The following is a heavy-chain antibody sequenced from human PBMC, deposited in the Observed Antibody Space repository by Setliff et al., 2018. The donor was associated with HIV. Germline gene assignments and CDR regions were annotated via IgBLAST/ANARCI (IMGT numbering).Heavy chain of an antibody. D-gene: IGHD2-2*02. V-gene: IGHV1-3*01. CDR1: GYTFNNYA. Sequence: ASVKVSSKASGYTFNNYAMHWVRQAPGQRLEWLGWITGDNDNTKYSEKFKGRVTITRDSSASTAYMELSSLTSEDTAVYYCATERYQLRYNSYYYYYGMDVWGQGTTVTVSS. CDR3: ATERYQLRYNSYYYYYGMDV. J-gene: IGHJ6*02. CDR2: ITGDNDNT.